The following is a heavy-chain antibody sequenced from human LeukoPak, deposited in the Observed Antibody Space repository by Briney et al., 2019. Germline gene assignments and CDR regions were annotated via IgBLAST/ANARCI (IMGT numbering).Heavy chain of an antibody. D-gene: IGHD5-18*01. Sequence: SETLSLTCTVSGGSISSGSYYWSWIRQPAGKGLEWIGRIYPSGSTNYNPSLKSRVTISVDTSKNQFSLKLSSVTAADTAVYYCARVMDDRGYSWGDAFDIWGQGTMVTVSS. CDR2: IYPSGST. J-gene: IGHJ3*02. CDR1: GGSISSGSYY. V-gene: IGHV4-61*02. CDR3: ARVMDDRGYSWGDAFDI.